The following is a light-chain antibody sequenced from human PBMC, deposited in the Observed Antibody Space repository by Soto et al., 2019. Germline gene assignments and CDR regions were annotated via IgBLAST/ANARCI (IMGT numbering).Light chain of an antibody. J-gene: IGKJ5*01. CDR2: WAS. CDR1: QSVLYSSNNKNY. V-gene: IGKV4-1*01. Sequence: DIVMTQSPDSLAVSLGERATINCKSSQSVLYSSNNKNYLAWYQQKPGQPPKLLIYWASTRESGVPDRFSGRGSETDFTLTISSLQAEDVAVYYCQQYYSTPITFGQGTRLEIK. CDR3: QQYYSTPIT.